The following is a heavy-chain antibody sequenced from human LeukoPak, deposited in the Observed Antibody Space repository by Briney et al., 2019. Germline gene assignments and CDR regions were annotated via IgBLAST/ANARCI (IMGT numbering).Heavy chain of an antibody. CDR1: GGTFSSYA. D-gene: IGHD2-2*01. Sequence: ASVKVSCKASGGTFSSYAISWVRQAPGQGLEWMGGITPIFGTANYAQKFQGRVTITADKSTSTAYMELSSLRSEDTAVYYCARDRCSSTSCYPGENWFDPWGQGTLVTVSS. J-gene: IGHJ5*02. CDR3: ARDRCSSTSCYPGENWFDP. CDR2: ITPIFGTA. V-gene: IGHV1-69*06.